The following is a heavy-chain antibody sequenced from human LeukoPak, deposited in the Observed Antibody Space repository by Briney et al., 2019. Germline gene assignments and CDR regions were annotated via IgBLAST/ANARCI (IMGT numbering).Heavy chain of an antibody. CDR2: ISSSSSTI. Sequence: GGSLRLSCAASGFTFSSYSMNWVRQAPGKGLEWVSYISSSSSTIYYADSVKGRFTISRDNAKNSLYLQMNSLRAEDTAVYYCASDRLGIDPWGQGTLVTVPS. CDR1: GFTFSSYS. J-gene: IGHJ5*02. V-gene: IGHV3-48*01. D-gene: IGHD4-11*01. CDR3: ASDRLGIDP.